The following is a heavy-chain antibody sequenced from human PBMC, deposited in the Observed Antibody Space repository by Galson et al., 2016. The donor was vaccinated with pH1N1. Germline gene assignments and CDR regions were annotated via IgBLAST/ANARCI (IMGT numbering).Heavy chain of an antibody. Sequence: SVKVSCKASGYTLSSLYIHWVRQAPGHGLEWMGAISPSGVDANYAQKFQGRVPMTRDTSTSTVYLELNSLRSDNTALYYCATIAYWGQGTLVTVSS. V-gene: IGHV1-46*01. J-gene: IGHJ4*02. CDR2: ISPSGVDA. CDR1: GYTLSSLY. CDR3: ATIAY.